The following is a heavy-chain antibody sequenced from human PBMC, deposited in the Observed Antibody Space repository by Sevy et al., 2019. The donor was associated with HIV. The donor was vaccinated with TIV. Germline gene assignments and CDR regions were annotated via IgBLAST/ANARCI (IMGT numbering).Heavy chain of an antibody. Sequence: SETLSLTCAVSGVSFSDYYWAWXRQPPGKGLEWIGEVSQSGRANYNPSLRSRVIMSLDTSNNQFSLKLTSVTAADTAMYYCARGPLFSPEYCSGGACPTIDYWSQGTRVTVSS. V-gene: IGHV4-34*01. CDR3: ARGPLFSPEYCSGGACPTIDY. D-gene: IGHD2-15*01. J-gene: IGHJ4*02. CDR1: GVSFSDYY. CDR2: VSQSGRA.